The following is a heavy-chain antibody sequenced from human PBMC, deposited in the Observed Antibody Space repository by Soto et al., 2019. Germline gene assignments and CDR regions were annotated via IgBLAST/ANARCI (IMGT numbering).Heavy chain of an antibody. CDR1: GFTFSNYA. CDR2: ISGGGGNT. CDR3: AKERLGRGADY. Sequence: EVQLLESGGGLVQPGGSLRLSCAASGFTFSNYAMSWVRQTPGKGLEWVSTISGGGGNTSYPDSVKGRFTISRDNSKDTVYLQMNSLRAEDTAIYYCAKERLGRGADYWGQGALVTVTS. J-gene: IGHJ4*02. V-gene: IGHV3-23*01.